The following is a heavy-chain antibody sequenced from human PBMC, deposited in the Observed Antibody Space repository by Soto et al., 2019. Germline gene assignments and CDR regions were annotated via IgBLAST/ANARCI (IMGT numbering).Heavy chain of an antibody. J-gene: IGHJ5*02. Sequence: EVQLVASGGGLVQPGGSLRLSCAASGFTSDNYAMHWVRHAPGKGLEWVSGIRWNSGSMAYADSVKGRFTISRDSAKNALYLQMNSLRPEDTALYYSARGHHCADYVGWFDPWGPGTLVTVS. V-gene: IGHV3-9*02. D-gene: IGHD4-17*01. CDR2: IRWNSGSM. CDR3: ARGHHCADYVGWFDP. CDR1: GFTSDNYA.